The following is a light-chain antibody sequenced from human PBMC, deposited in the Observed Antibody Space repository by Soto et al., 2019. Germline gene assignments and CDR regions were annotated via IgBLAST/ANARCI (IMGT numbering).Light chain of an antibody. CDR3: QQYGSSPPYP. CDR2: GAS. V-gene: IGKV3-20*01. J-gene: IGKJ2*01. CDR1: QSVSSSY. Sequence: EIVLTQSPGTLSLSPGERATLSCRASQSVSSSYLAWYQQKPGQAPRLLIYGASSRATGIPDRFSGSGSGTDFTLTISRLEPEDFAVYYWQQYGSSPPYPFGQGPKLEMK.